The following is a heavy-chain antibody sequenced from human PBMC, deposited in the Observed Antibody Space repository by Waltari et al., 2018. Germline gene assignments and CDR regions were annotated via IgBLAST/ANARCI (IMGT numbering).Heavy chain of an antibody. CDR1: GGSISSSSYY. Sequence: QLQLQESGPGLVKPSETLSLTCTVSGGSISSSSYYWGWIRQPPGKGLEWIGSIYYSGSTYYNPSLKSRVTISVDTSKNQFSLKLSSVTAADTAVYYCARYVVVVAATDYWGQGTLVTVSS. CDR2: IYYSGST. D-gene: IGHD2-15*01. CDR3: ARYVVVVAATDY. V-gene: IGHV4-39*07. J-gene: IGHJ4*02.